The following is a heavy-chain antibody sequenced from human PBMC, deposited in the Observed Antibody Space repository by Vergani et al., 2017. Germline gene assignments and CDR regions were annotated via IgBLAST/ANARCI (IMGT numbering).Heavy chain of an antibody. J-gene: IGHJ6*03. CDR2: IDPSDSYT. Sequence: EVQLVQSGAEVKKPGESLRISCKGSGYSFTSYWISWVRQMPGKGLEWMGRIDPSDSYTNYSPSFQGHVTISADKSISTAYLQWSSLKASDTAMYYCARGKSPRYSSSLIEPIYYYYYMDVWGKGTTVTVSS. CDR1: GYSFTSYW. V-gene: IGHV5-10-1*03. CDR3: ARGKSPRYSSSLIEPIYYYYYMDV. D-gene: IGHD6-13*01.